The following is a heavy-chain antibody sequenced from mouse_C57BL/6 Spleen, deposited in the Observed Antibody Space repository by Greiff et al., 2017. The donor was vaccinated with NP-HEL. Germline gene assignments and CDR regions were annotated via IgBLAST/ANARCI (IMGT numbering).Heavy chain of an antibody. J-gene: IGHJ4*01. CDR2: IYPGDGDT. V-gene: IGHV1-80*01. D-gene: IGHD3-2*02. Sequence: QVQLQQSGAELVKPGASVKISCKASGYAFSSYWMNWVKQRPGKGLEWIGQIYPGDGDTTYNGKFKGKATLTADKSSSTAYMQLSSLTSEDSAVYFCAKTAQATEDAMDYWGQGTSVTVSS. CDR1: GYAFSSYW. CDR3: AKTAQATEDAMDY.